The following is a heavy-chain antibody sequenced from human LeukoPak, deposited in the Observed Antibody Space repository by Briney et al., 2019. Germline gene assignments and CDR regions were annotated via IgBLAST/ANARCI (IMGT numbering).Heavy chain of an antibody. V-gene: IGHV3-11*04. CDR2: ISSSSGTI. Sequence: GGSLRLSCAASGFTFSDYFMSWIRQAPGKGLEWVSYISSSSGTIYYADSVKGRFTISRDNAKNSLYLQMNSLRAEDTAVYYCAELGITMIGGVWGKGTTVTISS. D-gene: IGHD3-10*02. CDR3: AELGITMIGGV. J-gene: IGHJ6*04. CDR1: GFTFSDYF.